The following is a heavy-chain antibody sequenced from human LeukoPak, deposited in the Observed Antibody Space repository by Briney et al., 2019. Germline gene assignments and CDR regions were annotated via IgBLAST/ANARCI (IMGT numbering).Heavy chain of an antibody. D-gene: IGHD6-13*01. CDR2: IYYSGST. CDR1: GGSLSSGGYY. J-gene: IGHJ3*02. CDR3: ARDHPAAGTSGAFDI. Sequence: SQTLSLTCTVSGGSLSSGGYYWSWIRQHPGKGLEWIGYIYYSGSTYYNPSLKSRVTISVDTSKNQFSQKLSSVTAADTAVYYCARDHPAAGTSGAFDIWGQGTMVTVSS. V-gene: IGHV4-31*03.